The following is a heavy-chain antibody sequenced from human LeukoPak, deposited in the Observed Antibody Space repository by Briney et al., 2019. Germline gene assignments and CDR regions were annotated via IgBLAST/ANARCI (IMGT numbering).Heavy chain of an antibody. CDR1: GFSFSDYS. CDR2: IGIDSGNT. V-gene: IGHV3-48*01. J-gene: IGHJ4*02. D-gene: IGHD5-24*01. CDR3: ARDYKYAFDN. Sequence: PGGSLRLSWAASGFSFSDYSMNWFRQAPGKGLEWISYIGIDSGNTNYADSVKGRFTVSGDKAKKSLYLQMNSLRVEDTAVYYCARDYKYAFDNWGQGTLVTVSS.